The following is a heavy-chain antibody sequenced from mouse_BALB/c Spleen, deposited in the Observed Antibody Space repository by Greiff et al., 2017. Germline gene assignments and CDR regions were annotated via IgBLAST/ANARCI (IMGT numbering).Heavy chain of an antibody. J-gene: IGHJ2*01. CDR3: ARDPVLGYYFDY. D-gene: IGHD1-1*01. CDR1: GFNIKDTY. V-gene: IGHV14-3*02. CDR2: IDPANGNT. Sequence: VQLQQSGAELVKPGASVKLSCTASGFNIKDTYMHWVKQRPEQGLEWIGRIDPANGNTKYDPKFQGKATITADTSSNTAYLQLSSLTSEDTAVYYCARDPVLGYYFDYWGQGTTLTVSS.